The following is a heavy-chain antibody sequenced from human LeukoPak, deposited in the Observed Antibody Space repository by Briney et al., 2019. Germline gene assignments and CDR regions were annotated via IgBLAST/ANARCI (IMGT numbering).Heavy chain of an antibody. CDR2: VNNYGSIT. D-gene: IGHD3-9*01. CDR3: ARAGPYDILTGYPGDY. J-gene: IGHJ4*02. V-gene: IGHV3-74*01. Sequence: PGGSLRLSCAASGFSFSYYWMHWVRQVPGKGLVWVSRVNNYGSITSYADSVKGRFTISRDNAKNTLFLQMNSMRADDTAVYYRARAGPYDILTGYPGDYWGRGTLVTVSS. CDR1: GFSFSYYW.